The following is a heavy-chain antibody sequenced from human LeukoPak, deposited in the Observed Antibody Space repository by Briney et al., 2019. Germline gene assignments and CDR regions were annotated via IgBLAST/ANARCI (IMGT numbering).Heavy chain of an antibody. CDR3: ARWNFGESESPFFYFYFGMDV. CDR2: ISGSGAST. CDR1: GFTFYSYA. D-gene: IGHD3-10*01. J-gene: IGHJ6*02. V-gene: IGHV3-23*01. Sequence: PGGSLRLSCAASGFTFYSYAMSWVRQAPGKGLEWVSAISGSGASTYYADSVQGRFAITRDNSKNMLFLQMNSLTAEDTAVYFCARWNFGESESPFFYFYFGMDVWAKGPRSRSP.